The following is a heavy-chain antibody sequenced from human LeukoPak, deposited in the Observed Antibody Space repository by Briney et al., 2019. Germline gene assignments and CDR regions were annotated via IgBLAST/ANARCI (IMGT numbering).Heavy chain of an antibody. J-gene: IGHJ4*02. V-gene: IGHV4-59*01. D-gene: IGHD6-19*01. Sequence: SETLSLTCTVSGGSISTYYWSWVRQPPGKGLEWIGYIYYSGSTNYNPSVKSRVTISVDTSKNQFSLKVSSVTAADTAVYHCARGYSNGRIDCWGQGTLVTVSS. CDR3: ARGYSNGRIDC. CDR2: IYYSGST. CDR1: GGSISTYY.